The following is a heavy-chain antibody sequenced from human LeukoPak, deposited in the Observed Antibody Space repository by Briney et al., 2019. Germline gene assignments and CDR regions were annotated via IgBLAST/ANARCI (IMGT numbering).Heavy chain of an antibody. CDR2: ISGDGGST. CDR3: AKDSGGYWFDP. V-gene: IGHV3-43*02. J-gene: IGHJ5*02. CDR1: GFTFDDYA. Sequence: PGGSLRLSCAASGFTFDDYAMHWVRQAPGKGLEWVSLISGDGGSTYYADSVKGRFTISRDNSKNSLYLQMNSLRTEDTALYNCAKDSGGYWFDPWGQGTLVTVSS. D-gene: IGHD3-10*01.